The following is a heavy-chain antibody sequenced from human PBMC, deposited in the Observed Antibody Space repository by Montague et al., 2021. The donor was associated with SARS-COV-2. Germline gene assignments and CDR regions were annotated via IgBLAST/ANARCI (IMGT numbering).Heavy chain of an antibody. CDR1: GGSISSGSYY. Sequence: TLSLTCTVSGGSISSGSYYWSWIRQPAGKGLGWIGRIYTSGSTNYNPSLKSRVTISVDTSKNQFPLKLSSVTAADTAVYYCARVGVGTMVRGVIPAYYYYGMDVWGQGTTVTVSS. CDR2: IYTSGST. V-gene: IGHV4-61*02. J-gene: IGHJ6*02. D-gene: IGHD3-10*01. CDR3: ARVGVGTMVRGVIPAYYYYGMDV.